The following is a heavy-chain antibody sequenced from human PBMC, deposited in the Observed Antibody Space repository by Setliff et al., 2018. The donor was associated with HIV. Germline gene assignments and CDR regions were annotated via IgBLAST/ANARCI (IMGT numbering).Heavy chain of an antibody. CDR1: GYSFTSYY. D-gene: IGHD1-26*01. V-gene: IGHV1-46*01. Sequence: ASVKVSCKASGYSFTSYYIHWVRQAPGQGLEWMGIINPSGGSTSYAQKFQGRVTMTRDTSTSTVYMELSSLRSEDTAVYYCARSLPQRSYFDYWGQGTLVTVSS. CDR3: ARSLPQRSYFDY. J-gene: IGHJ4*02. CDR2: INPSGGST.